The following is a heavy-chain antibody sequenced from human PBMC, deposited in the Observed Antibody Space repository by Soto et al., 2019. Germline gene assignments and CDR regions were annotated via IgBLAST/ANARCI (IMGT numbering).Heavy chain of an antibody. D-gene: IGHD3-22*01. CDR1: GGSITSGGYY. V-gene: IGHV4-31*03. Sequence: QVPLQESGPGLVKPSQTPSLTCTVSGGSITSGGYYWGWIRKHPGKGLEWIGSIYYRWSTYYNPSVKSRITISVDTSKNQFSLKLSSVTAADTAVYYWERVAKVAMIPTALDYWGQGTLVTVSS. CDR3: ERVAKVAMIPTALDY. J-gene: IGHJ4*02. CDR2: IYYRWST.